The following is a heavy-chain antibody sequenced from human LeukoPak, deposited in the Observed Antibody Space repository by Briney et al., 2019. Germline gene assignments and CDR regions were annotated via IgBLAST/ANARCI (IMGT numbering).Heavy chain of an antibody. J-gene: IGHJ6*03. CDR1: GGSISSYY. V-gene: IGHV4-4*07. CDR2: IYTSGST. Sequence: SETLSLTCTVSGGSISSYYWSWIRQPAGKGLEWIGRIYTSGSTNYNPSLKSRVTISVDTSKNQFSLKLSSVTAADTAVYYCARERTPYYYYYMDVWGKGTTVTISS. D-gene: IGHD1-14*01. CDR3: ARERTPYYYYYMDV.